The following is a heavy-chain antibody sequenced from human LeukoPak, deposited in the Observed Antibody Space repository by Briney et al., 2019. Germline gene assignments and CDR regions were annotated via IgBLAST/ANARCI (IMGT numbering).Heavy chain of an antibody. Sequence: SQTLSLTCVVSGDSISSGAYSWSWIRQPPGKGLEWIGYIFHSGSTFYNPSLKSRVTISVDNSKNQFSLRLSSVTAADTAVYYCARELWFANAPGSRLDPWGQGTLVTVSS. D-gene: IGHD2-21*01. CDR3: ARELWFANAPGSRLDP. CDR1: GDSISSGAYS. J-gene: IGHJ5*02. V-gene: IGHV4-30-2*01. CDR2: IFHSGST.